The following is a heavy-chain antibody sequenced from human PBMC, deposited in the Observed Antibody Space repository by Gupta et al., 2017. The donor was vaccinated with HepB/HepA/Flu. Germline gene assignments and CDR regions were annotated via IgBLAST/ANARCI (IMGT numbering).Heavy chain of an antibody. CDR3: PRLVVVPFNTSYFAS. D-gene: IGHD2-2*01. V-gene: IGHV4-61*01. J-gene: IGHJ4*02. CDR2: IYYSETT. CDR1: GDSVSSGFYY. Sequence: QVQLQESGPGLVKPSETLSLTCTVSGDSVSSGFYYWNWIRQSPGKGLEWIGHIYYSETTKYNPSFKVRVTTSIDTSKTQFYLKLTSVTAGNRAVYYCPRLVVVPFNTSYFASWGRGTLATVSS.